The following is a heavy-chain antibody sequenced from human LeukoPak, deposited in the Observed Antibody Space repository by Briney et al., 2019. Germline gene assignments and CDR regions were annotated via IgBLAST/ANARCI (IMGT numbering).Heavy chain of an antibody. CDR2: ISAYNGNT. D-gene: IGHD3-10*01. Sequence: GASVKVSCKASGYTFTSYGISWVRQAPGQGLEWMGWISAYNGNTNYAQKLQGRVTMTTDTSTSTAYMELRSLRSDDTAVYYCARVRWFGEFRDSWFDPWGQGTLVTVSS. CDR1: GYTFTSYG. J-gene: IGHJ5*02. V-gene: IGHV1-18*01. CDR3: ARVRWFGEFRDSWFDP.